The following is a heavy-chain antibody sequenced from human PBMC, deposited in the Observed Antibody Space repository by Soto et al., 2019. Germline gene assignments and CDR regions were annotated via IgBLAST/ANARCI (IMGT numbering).Heavy chain of an antibody. D-gene: IGHD6-6*01. CDR2: ISSSSSYI. V-gene: IGHV3-21*01. CDR1: GFTFSSYS. CDR3: ARATHSIAAAGSPHYYYGMDV. J-gene: IGHJ6*02. Sequence: NRGGSLRLSCAASGFTFSSYSMNWVRQAPGKWLEWVSSISSSSSYIYYADSVKGRFTISRDHAKNSLYLQMNSLRAEDTAVYYCARATHSIAAAGSPHYYYGMDVWGQGTTVTVSS.